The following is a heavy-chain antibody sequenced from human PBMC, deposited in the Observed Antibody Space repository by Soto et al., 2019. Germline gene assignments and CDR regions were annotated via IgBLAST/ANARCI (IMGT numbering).Heavy chain of an antibody. CDR1: GYTFTSYD. CDR3: ARAPPGITIFGVVIIRWFDP. Sequence: ASVKVSCKASGYTFTSYDINWVRQATGQGLEWMGWMNPNSGNTGYAQKFQGRVTMTRNTSISTAYMELSSMRSEDTAVYYCARAPPGITIFGVVIIRWFDPWGQGTMVTAPQ. J-gene: IGHJ5*02. V-gene: IGHV1-8*01. CDR2: MNPNSGNT. D-gene: IGHD3-3*01.